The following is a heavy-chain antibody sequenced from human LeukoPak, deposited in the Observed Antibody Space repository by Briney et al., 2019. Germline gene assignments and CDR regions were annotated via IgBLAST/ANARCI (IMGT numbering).Heavy chain of an antibody. CDR3: AKELATVGYYYYYGMDV. D-gene: IGHD5-12*01. V-gene: IGHV3-7*05. J-gene: IGHJ6*02. Sequence: GGSLRLSCEASGYIFSSYWMSWVRQAPGKGLEWVANIDQDGSEKYYVDSVKGRFTISRDNAKNSLFLQMNSLRAEDTAVYYCAKELATVGYYYYYGMDVWGQGTTVTVSS. CDR2: IDQDGSEK. CDR1: GYIFSSYW.